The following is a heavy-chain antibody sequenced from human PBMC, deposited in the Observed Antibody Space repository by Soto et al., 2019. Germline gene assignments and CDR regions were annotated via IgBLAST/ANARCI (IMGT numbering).Heavy chain of an antibody. J-gene: IGHJ6*03. CDR3: AREADYCSGSYDYYYYMDV. D-gene: IGHD3-10*01. V-gene: IGHV1-8*01. Sequence: ASVKVSCKASGYTFTSYDINWVRQATGQGLEWMGWMNPNSGNTGYAQKFQGRVTMTRNTSISTAYMELSSLRSEDTAVYYCAREADYCSGSYDYYYYMDVWGQGTTVPVSS. CDR2: MNPNSGNT. CDR1: GYTFTSYD.